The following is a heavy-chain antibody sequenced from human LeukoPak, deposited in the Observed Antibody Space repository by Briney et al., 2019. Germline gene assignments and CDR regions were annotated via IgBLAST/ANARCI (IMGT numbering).Heavy chain of an antibody. CDR3: ARRQAGATVDY. V-gene: IGHV5-51*01. D-gene: IGHD1-26*01. CDR1: GYSFTSHW. Sequence: GESLKISCKGSGYSFTSHWIGWVRQMPGKGLEWMGIIYVGDSDTRYSPSFQGQVTISADKSISTAYLQWNSLKASDTAMYYCARRQAGATVDYWGQGTLVTVSS. CDR2: IYVGDSDT. J-gene: IGHJ4*02.